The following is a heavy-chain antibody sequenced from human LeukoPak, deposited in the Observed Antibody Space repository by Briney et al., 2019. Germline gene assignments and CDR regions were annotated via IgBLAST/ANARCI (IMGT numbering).Heavy chain of an antibody. D-gene: IGHD1-1*01. J-gene: IGHJ6*02. V-gene: IGHV5-10-1*01. CDR2: IHPDDSYS. CDR1: GDSFTNCW. Sequence: GESLRISCKGSGDSFTNCWIGWVRPIPGKGLEGVGRIHPDDSYSNCSPCFEGRVTISVEKSITTAYRQWSSLRASDTATYYCARLALGMTRAGKYFYSGVDVWGQGTPVTVSS. CDR3: ARLALGMTRAGKYFYSGVDV.